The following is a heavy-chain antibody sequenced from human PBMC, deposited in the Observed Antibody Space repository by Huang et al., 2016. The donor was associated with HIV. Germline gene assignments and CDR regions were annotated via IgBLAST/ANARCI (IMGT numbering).Heavy chain of an antibody. J-gene: IGHJ4*02. CDR3: ARLPGSITMIRGVITDPY. CDR1: GGSIRSDNYY. V-gene: IGHV4-39*02. Sequence: QLQLQESGPGLVKPSETLSLTCTVSGGSIRSDNYYWGWIRQPPGKGLEWIGSIYYSGSTYYNPARKRRVTITLDTSKNHFSRRMRSVTAADTAVYYCARLPGSITMIRGVITDPYWGQGTLVTVSS. CDR2: IYYSGST. D-gene: IGHD3-10*01.